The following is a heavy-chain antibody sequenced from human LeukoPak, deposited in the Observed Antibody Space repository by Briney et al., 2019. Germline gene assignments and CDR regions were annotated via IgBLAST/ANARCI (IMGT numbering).Heavy chain of an antibody. D-gene: IGHD6-19*01. J-gene: IGHJ6*02. CDR3: ASAHSGWFGGYYYGMDV. Sequence: SETLSLTCGVYGGSSSGYYWSWIRQPPGKGLEWIGEINHSGSTNYNPSLKSRVTISVDTSKNQFSLKLSSVTAADTAVYYCASAHSGWFGGYYYGMDVWGQGTTVTVSS. V-gene: IGHV4-34*01. CDR2: INHSGST. CDR1: GGSSSGYY.